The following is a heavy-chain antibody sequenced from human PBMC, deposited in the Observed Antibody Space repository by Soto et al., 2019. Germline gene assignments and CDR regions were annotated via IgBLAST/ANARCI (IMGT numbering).Heavy chain of an antibody. CDR2: IWYDGGNK. CDR3: ARGNGHNSGDLDY. D-gene: IGHD7-27*01. CDR1: GFTFSSYG. Sequence: QVQLVESGGGVVQPGRSLRLSCAASGFTFSSYGMHWVRQAPSRGLEWVAVIWYDGGNKYYADSVKGRCTISRDNSKNTLYLQMNSLRAEDTAVYYCARGNGHNSGDLDYWGQGTLVTVSS. J-gene: IGHJ4*02. V-gene: IGHV3-33*01.